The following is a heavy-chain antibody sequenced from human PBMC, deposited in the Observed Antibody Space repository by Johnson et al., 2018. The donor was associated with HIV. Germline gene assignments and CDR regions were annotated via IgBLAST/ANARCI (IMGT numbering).Heavy chain of an antibody. J-gene: IGHJ3*02. CDR3: ARWVDTTFDI. D-gene: IGHD5-18*01. Sequence: VQLVESGGGVVQPGRSLRLSCAASGFTFSSYGMHWVRQAPGKGLVWVSAISGSGGSTYYADSVKGRFTISRDNSKNTLYLQMNSLRAEDTAVYYCARWVDTTFDIWGQGTMVTVSS. CDR2: ISGSGGST. CDR1: GFTFSSYG. V-gene: IGHV3-23*04.